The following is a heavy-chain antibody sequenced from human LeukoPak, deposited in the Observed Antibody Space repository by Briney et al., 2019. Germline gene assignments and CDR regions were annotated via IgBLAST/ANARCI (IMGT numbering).Heavy chain of an antibody. J-gene: IGHJ4*02. CDR3: ARVVPAAIRYADY. CDR2: INPNSGGT. CDR1: GYTFTGYH. V-gene: IGHV1-2*02. Sequence: ASVKVSCKASGYTFTGYHMHWVRQAPGQGLEWMGWINPNSGGTNYAQKFQGRVTMTRDTSISTAYMELSRLRSDDTAVYYCARVVPAAIRYADYWGQGTLVTVSS. D-gene: IGHD2-2*02.